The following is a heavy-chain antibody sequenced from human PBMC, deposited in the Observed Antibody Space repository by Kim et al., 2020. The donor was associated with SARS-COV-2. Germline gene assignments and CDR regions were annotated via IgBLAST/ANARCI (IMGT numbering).Heavy chain of an antibody. CDR3: ARRQEDYYYHGMDV. Sequence: GGSLRLSCAASGFAFSSYSMNWVRQAPGKGLEWVSSITKSSSYIYYADSVKGRFTISRDNAENSLYLQMNSLRAEDTAVYYCARRQEDYYYHGMDVWGQGTTVTVSS. CDR1: GFAFSSYS. J-gene: IGHJ6*02. V-gene: IGHV3-21*01. CDR2: ITKSSSYI.